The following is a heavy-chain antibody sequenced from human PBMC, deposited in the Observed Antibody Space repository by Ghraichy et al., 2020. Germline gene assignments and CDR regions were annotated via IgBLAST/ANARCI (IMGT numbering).Heavy chain of an antibody. CDR2: MFYNGKT. Sequence: SETLSLTCTVSSGSMSSGRLSWGWVRQSPGRGLEWIGNMFYNGKTYCNPSLKSRVTISGDLSQNQFSLNLTSVTAADTAVYYCARRGSWSLYYFDYWGQGVLVTVSS. D-gene: IGHD6-13*01. V-gene: IGHV4-39*01. CDR3: ARRGSWSLYYFDY. J-gene: IGHJ4*02. CDR1: SGSMSSGRLS.